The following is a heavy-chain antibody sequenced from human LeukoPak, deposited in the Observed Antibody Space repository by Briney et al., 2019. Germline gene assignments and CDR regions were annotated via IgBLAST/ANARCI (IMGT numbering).Heavy chain of an antibody. CDR2: VKEEGSEK. V-gene: IGHV3-7*01. D-gene: IGHD2-15*01. CDR3: ARGRIALL. J-gene: IGHJ4*02. Sequence: GGSLRLSCAASGLTFTSYWMSWVRQAPGKGLEWVASVKEEGSEKYYVDSVKGRFTISRDNAKNSMSLQMNSLRAEDTAVYYCARGRIALLWGQGTLVTVSS. CDR1: GLTFTSYW.